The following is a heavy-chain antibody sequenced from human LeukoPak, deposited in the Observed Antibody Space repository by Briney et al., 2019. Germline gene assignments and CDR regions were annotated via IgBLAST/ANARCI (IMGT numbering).Heavy chain of an antibody. V-gene: IGHV4-39*07. J-gene: IGHJ6*03. CDR1: GGSISNSSSY. D-gene: IGHD6-6*01. Sequence: SETLSLNCTVSGGSISNSSSYWGWIRQPPGKGLEWIGEINHSGSTNYNPSLKSRVTISVDTSKNQFSLKLSSVTAADTAVYYCARIRPSRLYMDVWGKGTTVTVSS. CDR3: ARIRPSRLYMDV. CDR2: INHSGST.